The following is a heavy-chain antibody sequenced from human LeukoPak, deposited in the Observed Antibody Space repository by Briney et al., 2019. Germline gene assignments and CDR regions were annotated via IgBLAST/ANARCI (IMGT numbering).Heavy chain of an antibody. J-gene: IGHJ4*02. CDR1: GFTFSTYS. D-gene: IGHD6-19*01. CDR2: IISSGGTT. Sequence: GGSLRLSCAASGFTFSTYSMNWVRQAPGKGLDWVSYIISSGGTTYYADPVKGRFTISRDNGKNSLYLQMNSLRDEDTAVYYCARVITSGWYADYWGQGTLVTVSS. CDR3: ARVITSGWYADY. V-gene: IGHV3-48*02.